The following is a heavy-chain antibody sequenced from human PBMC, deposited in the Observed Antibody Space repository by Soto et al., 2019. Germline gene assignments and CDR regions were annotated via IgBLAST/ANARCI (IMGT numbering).Heavy chain of an antibody. CDR2: IYYSGAT. J-gene: IGHJ6*02. CDR3: ARARGGIGVHYYGMDP. Sequence: VQLQESGPGLVKSSQTLSLTCTVSGASISSGNYYWTWVRQPPGKGLEWIGYIYYSGATYHNPSLKSRLNIAIDTSTDQFFLSLTSVTVADSAVYHCARARGGIGVHYYGMDPWGQGTTVTFSS. V-gene: IGHV4-30-4*01. D-gene: IGHD3-16*02. CDR1: GASISSGNYY.